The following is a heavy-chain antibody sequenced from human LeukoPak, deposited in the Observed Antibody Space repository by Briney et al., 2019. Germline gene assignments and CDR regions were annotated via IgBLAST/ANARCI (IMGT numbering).Heavy chain of an antibody. J-gene: IGHJ4*02. V-gene: IGHV5-51*01. CDR2: IYPCDSDT. D-gene: IGHD3-22*01. CDR3: ALRHDSSGYSFDY. Sequence: GESLEISCKGSGYSFTSYWIGWVRQMPGKGLEWMGIIYPCDSDTRYSPSFQGQVTISADKSISTAYLQWSSLKASDTAMYYCALRHDSSGYSFDYWGQGTLVTVSS. CDR1: GYSFTSYW.